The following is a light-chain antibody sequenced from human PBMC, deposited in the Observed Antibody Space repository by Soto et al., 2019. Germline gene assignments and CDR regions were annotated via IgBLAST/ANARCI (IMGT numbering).Light chain of an antibody. CDR2: DAS. CDR3: QQYHYWWT. V-gene: IGKV3-15*01. CDR1: QSISSH. J-gene: IGKJ1*01. Sequence: EIVMTQSPATLSVSPGETATLSCRASQSISSHLAWYQQKPGQAPRLLMHDASARATGIPDRFSGSGSGTEYTLTISSLQSEDFAVYYCQQYHYWWTFGQGTKVEIK.